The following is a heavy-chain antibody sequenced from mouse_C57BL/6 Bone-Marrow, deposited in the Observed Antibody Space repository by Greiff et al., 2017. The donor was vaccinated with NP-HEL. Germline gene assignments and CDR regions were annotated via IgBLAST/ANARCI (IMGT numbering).Heavy chain of an antibody. J-gene: IGHJ2*01. CDR2: IWSGGST. D-gene: IGHD2-5*01. V-gene: IGHV2-2*01. CDR1: GFSLTSYG. Sequence: VQGVESGPGLVQPSQSLSITCTVSGFSLTSYGVHWVRQSPGKGLEWLGVIWSGGSTDYNAAFISRLSISKDNSKSQVFFKMNSLQADDTAIYYCARSLAYYSNYYFDYWGKGTTLTVSS. CDR3: ARSLAYYSNYYFDY.